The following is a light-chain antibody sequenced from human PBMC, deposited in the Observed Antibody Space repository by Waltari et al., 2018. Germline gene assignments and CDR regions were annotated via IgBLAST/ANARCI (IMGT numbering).Light chain of an antibody. Sequence: QSVLTQPPSVSGAPGQRVTISCTGSDSNIGAGYDVHWYQQLPGTAPKLLICGNTNRPSGVSDRFSGSKSGTSGSLAITGLQAEDEAYYYCQSYDRSLTGSWVFGGGTKLTVL. CDR2: GNT. CDR1: DSNIGAGYD. CDR3: QSYDRSLTGSWV. J-gene: IGLJ3*02. V-gene: IGLV1-40*01.